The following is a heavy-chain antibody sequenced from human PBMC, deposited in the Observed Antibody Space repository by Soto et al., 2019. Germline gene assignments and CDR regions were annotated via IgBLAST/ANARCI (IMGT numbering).Heavy chain of an antibody. V-gene: IGHV4-39*01. CDR1: GGSISSSSYY. CDR3: ARHVVLGIQLWLPDFDY. CDR2: IYYSGST. J-gene: IGHJ4*02. Sequence: QLQLQESGPGLVKPSETLSLTCTVSGGSISSSSYYWGWIRQPPGKGLEWIGSIYYSGSTYYNPSLKSRVTISEDTSQNQFSLKLSSVTAADTAVYYCARHVVLGIQLWLPDFDYWGQGTLVTVSS. D-gene: IGHD5-18*01.